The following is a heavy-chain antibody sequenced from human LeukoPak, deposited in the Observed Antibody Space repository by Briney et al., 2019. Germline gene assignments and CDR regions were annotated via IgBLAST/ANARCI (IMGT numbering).Heavy chain of an antibody. Sequence: GGSVRLSCAASGFTFSDHGMQWVRQAPGRGLEWVSFISSSGSTISYADSVKGRFTISRDNAKNSLYLQMNSLRGEDTALYYCARDRSEDRFDYWGQGTLVTVSS. CDR1: GFTFSDHG. D-gene: IGHD1-26*01. J-gene: IGHJ4*02. V-gene: IGHV3-48*03. CDR3: ARDRSEDRFDY. CDR2: ISSSGSTI.